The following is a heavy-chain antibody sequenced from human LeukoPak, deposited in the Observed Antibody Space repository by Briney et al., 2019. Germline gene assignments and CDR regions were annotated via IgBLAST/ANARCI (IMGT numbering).Heavy chain of an antibody. D-gene: IGHD3-10*01. CDR3: AREIYYYGSSYFDY. CDR2: ISAYNGNT. CDR1: GYTFTSYY. J-gene: IGHJ4*02. V-gene: IGHV1-18*04. Sequence: ASVKVSCKASGYTFTSYYMHWVRQAPGQGLEWMGWISAYNGNTNYAQKLQGRVTMTTDTSTSTAYMELRSLRSDDTAVYYCAREIYYYGSSYFDYWGQGTLVTVSS.